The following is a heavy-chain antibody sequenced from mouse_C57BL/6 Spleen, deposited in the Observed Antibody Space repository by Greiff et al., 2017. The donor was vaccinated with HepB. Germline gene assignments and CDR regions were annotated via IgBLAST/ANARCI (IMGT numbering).Heavy chain of an antibody. J-gene: IGHJ4*01. V-gene: IGHV1-81*01. CDR2: IYPRSGNT. CDR3: AREDTTVEATDYYAMDY. D-gene: IGHD1-1*01. Sequence: VQLQQSGAELARPGASVKLSCKASGYTFTSYGISWVKQRTGQGLEWIGEIYPRSGNTYYNEKFKGKATLTADKSSSTAYMELRSLTSEDSAVYFCAREDTTVEATDYYAMDYWGQGTSVTVSS. CDR1: GYTFTSYG.